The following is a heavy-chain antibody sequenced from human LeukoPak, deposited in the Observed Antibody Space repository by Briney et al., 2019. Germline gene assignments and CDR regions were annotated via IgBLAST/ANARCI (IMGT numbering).Heavy chain of an antibody. CDR1: GFTFSNYA. V-gene: IGHV3-23*01. D-gene: IGHD3-9*01. Sequence: GASLRLSCAASGFTFSNYAMSWVRQAPGKGLEWVSAITGSGGNTYYADSVKGRFTISRDNSKNTVFLQMNSLRAEDTAVYYCAKWGDYDVLTGYYVSDYWGQGTLATVSS. CDR2: ITGSGGNT. J-gene: IGHJ4*02. CDR3: AKWGDYDVLTGYYVSDY.